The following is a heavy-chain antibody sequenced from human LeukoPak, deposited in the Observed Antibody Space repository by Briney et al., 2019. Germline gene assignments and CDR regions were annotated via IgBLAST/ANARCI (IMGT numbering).Heavy chain of an antibody. CDR1: GGSISTYY. J-gene: IGHJ4*02. D-gene: IGHD5-12*01. Sequence: SETLSLTCTLPGGSISTYYWSWIRQPPGKGLEWIGYIYHSGSTNYNPSLKSRVTISVDTSKNQFSLKLSSVTAADTAVYYCARGGGYASPIGYWGQGALVTVSS. V-gene: IGHV4-59*01. CDR2: IYHSGST. CDR3: ARGGGYASPIGY.